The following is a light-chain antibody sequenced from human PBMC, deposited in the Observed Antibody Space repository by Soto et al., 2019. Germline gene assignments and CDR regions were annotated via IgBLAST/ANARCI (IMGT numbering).Light chain of an antibody. CDR2: GAS. CDR3: QQSYRSPLT. Sequence: DIQMTQSPSSLSASVGDRVTITCRASQSIASYLTWYQQKPGEVPKLLIYGASSLQSGVPSRFSGSGSGTDYTLTISSLQPEDFATYYCQQSYRSPLTFGGGTKVEIK. V-gene: IGKV1-39*01. J-gene: IGKJ4*01. CDR1: QSIASY.